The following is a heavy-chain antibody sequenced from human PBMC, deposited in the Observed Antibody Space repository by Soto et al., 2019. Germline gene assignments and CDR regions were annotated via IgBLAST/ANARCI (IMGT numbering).Heavy chain of an antibody. CDR1: GFTFSSYG. CDR3: ARGPPSITIFGVVILYHYGMAF. J-gene: IGHJ6*02. D-gene: IGHD3-3*01. V-gene: IGHV3-33*01. CDR2: IWYDGSNK. Sequence: GGSLRLSCAASGFTFSSYGMHWVRQAPGKGLEWVAVIWYDGSNKYYADSVKGRFTISRDNSKNTLYLQMNSLRAEDTAVYYCARGPPSITIFGVVILYHYGMAFWGQGSTVPVSS.